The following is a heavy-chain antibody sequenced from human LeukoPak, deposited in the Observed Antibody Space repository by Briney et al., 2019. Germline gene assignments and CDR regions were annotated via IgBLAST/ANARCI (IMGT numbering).Heavy chain of an antibody. D-gene: IGHD5-18*01. CDR2: IIPIFGTA. V-gene: IGHV1-69*05. J-gene: IGHJ6*02. CDR1: GGTFSSYA. CDR3: ARDHWDTDAYGMDV. Sequence: GASVKVSCKASGGTFSSYAISWVRQAPGQGLEWMGGIIPIFGTAIYAQKFQGRVTITTDESTSTAYMELSRLRSDDTAVYYCARDHWDTDAYGMDVWGQGTTVTVSS.